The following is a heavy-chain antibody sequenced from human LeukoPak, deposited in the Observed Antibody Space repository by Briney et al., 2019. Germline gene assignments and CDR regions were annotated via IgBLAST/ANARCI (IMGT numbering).Heavy chain of an antibody. CDR1: GFTFSSYE. V-gene: IGHV3-48*03. Sequence: PGGSLRLSCAASGFTFSSYEMNWVRQAPGKGLEWVSYISTSGSNKYYADSVKGRFTISRDNAKSSLYLQMNSLRAEDTAVYHCARGGWYVGFDFWGQGTLVTVSS. CDR3: ARGGWYVGFDF. D-gene: IGHD6-19*01. J-gene: IGHJ4*02. CDR2: ISTSGSNK.